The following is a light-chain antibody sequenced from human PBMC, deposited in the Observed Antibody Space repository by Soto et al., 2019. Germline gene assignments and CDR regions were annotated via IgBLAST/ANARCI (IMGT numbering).Light chain of an antibody. CDR1: SSDVGRYNY. J-gene: IGLJ3*02. Sequence: QSALTQPDSVSGSPGQSITISCTGTSSDVGRYNYVSWYQQHPGKAPKLMIYEVSNRPFGVSNRFSASKSGNTASLTISGLQPEDEGDYYCSAYTARSTLVFGGGTKLTVL. V-gene: IGLV2-14*01. CDR3: SAYTARSTLV. CDR2: EVS.